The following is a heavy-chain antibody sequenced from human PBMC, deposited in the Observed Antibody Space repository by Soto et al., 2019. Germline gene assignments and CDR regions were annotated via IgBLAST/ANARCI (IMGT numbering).Heavy chain of an antibody. CDR3: AKSRLSRGVIAGPGH. Sequence: EVQLVASGGGLVQPGRSLRLSCAASGFSFHDYAMHWVRQAPGKCLEWVSDISWTSGRITYVDSVKGRFTISSDKVKNSLYRQMNSLRAENTAFYYFAKSRLSRGVIAGPGHWGQGTLVTVSS. V-gene: IGHV3-9*01. D-gene: IGHD3-16*02. CDR1: GFSFHDYA. CDR2: ISWTSGRI. J-gene: IGHJ4*02.